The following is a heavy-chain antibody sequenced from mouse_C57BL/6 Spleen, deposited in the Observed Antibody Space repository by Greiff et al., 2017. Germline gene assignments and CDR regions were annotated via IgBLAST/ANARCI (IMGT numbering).Heavy chain of an antibody. Sequence: QVQLQQPGAELVKPGASVKLSCKASGYTFTSYWMHWVKQRPGQGLEWIGMIHPNSGSTNYNEKFKSKATLTVDKSSSTAYMQLSSLTSEDSAVYYCARRELWDYYAMDYCGQGTSVTVSS. CDR3: ARRELWDYYAMDY. J-gene: IGHJ4*01. CDR1: GYTFTSYW. CDR2: IHPNSGST. D-gene: IGHD1-1*02. V-gene: IGHV1-64*01.